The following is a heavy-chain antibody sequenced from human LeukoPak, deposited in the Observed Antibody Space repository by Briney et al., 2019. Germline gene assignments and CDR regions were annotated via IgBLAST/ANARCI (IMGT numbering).Heavy chain of an antibody. V-gene: IGHV1-46*01. CDR3: ARGPMVPAAIKGWNY. D-gene: IGHD2-2*02. Sequence: ASVKVSCKASGYTFTSYYMHWVRPAPGQGLEWMGIINPSGGSTSYAQKFQGRVTMTRDTSTSTVYMELSSLRSEDTAVYYCARGPMVPAAIKGWNYWGQGTLVTVSS. CDR2: INPSGGST. CDR1: GYTFTSYY. J-gene: IGHJ4*02.